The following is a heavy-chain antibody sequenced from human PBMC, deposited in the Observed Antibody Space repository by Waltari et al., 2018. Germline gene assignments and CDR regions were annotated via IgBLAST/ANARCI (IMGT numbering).Heavy chain of an antibody. J-gene: IGHJ3*02. Sequence: QVQLQQWGAGLLKPSETLSLPCAVYGGSFSGYYWRWNRQPPGTGLEWIGEINHSGSTNYNPSLKSRVTISVDTSKNQFSLKLSSVTAADTAVYYCARGGLSGYSSGWRRGGAFDIWGQGTMVTVSS. CDR2: INHSGST. V-gene: IGHV4-34*01. CDR1: GGSFSGYY. CDR3: ARGGLSGYSSGWRRGGAFDI. D-gene: IGHD6-19*01.